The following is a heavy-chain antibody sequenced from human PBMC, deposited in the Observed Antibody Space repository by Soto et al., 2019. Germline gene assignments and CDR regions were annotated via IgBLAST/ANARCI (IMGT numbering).Heavy chain of an antibody. CDR1: GGSINSYY. Sequence: SETLSLTCTVSGGSINSYYWSWIRPPPGKGLEWIGYIYYSGSTNYNPSLKSRVTISVDTSKNQFSLKLSSVTAADTAVYYCASSEMYYDFWSGYPSFDYWGQGTLVTVSS. J-gene: IGHJ4*02. CDR2: IYYSGST. V-gene: IGHV4-59*08. D-gene: IGHD3-3*01. CDR3: ASSEMYYDFWSGYPSFDY.